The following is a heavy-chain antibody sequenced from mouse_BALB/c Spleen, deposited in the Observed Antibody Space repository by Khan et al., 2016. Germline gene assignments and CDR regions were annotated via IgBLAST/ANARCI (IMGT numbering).Heavy chain of an antibody. D-gene: IGHD2-2*01. CDR3: ARWLDAMDY. V-gene: IGHV3-2*02. Sequence: EVKLEESGPGLVKPSQSLSLTCTVTDYSITSDYAWNWIRQFPGNKLEWMGYITYSGTTTYNPSLKSRISITRDTSKNQFFLQLNSVTTEDTATYCCARWLDAMDYWGQGTSVTVSS. J-gene: IGHJ4*01. CDR2: ITYSGTT. CDR1: DYSITSDYA.